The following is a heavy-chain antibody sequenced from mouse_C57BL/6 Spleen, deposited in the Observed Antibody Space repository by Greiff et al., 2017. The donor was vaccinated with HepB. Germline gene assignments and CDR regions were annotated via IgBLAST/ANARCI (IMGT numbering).Heavy chain of an antibody. Sequence: VQLVESGAELVKPGASVKLSCKASGYTFTEYTIHWVKQRSGQGLEWIGWFYPGSGSIKYNEKFKDKATLTADKSSSTVYMELSRLTSEDSAFYFCARHGPLYYGSSYGYFDVWGTVTTVTVSS. V-gene: IGHV1-62-2*01. J-gene: IGHJ1*03. D-gene: IGHD1-1*01. CDR3: ARHGPLYYGSSYGYFDV. CDR2: FYPGSGSI. CDR1: GYTFTEYT.